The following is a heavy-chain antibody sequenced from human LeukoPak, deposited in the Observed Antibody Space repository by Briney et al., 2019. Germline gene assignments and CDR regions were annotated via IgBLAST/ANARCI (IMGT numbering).Heavy chain of an antibody. CDR1: GYTFTGYY. Sequence: GASVKVSCKASGYTFTGYYMHWVRQAPGQGLEWMGWINPNSGGTNYAQKFQGRVTMTRDTSISTAYMELSRLRSDDTAVYYCARPDSNSFAVDADDAFDIWGQGTMVTVSS. V-gene: IGHV1-2*02. J-gene: IGHJ3*02. D-gene: IGHD6-13*01. CDR3: ARPDSNSFAVDADDAFDI. CDR2: INPNSGGT.